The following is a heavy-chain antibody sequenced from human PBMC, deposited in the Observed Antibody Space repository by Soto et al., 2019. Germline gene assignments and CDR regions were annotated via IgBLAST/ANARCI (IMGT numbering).Heavy chain of an antibody. D-gene: IGHD2-15*01. J-gene: IGHJ6*02. CDR2: ISSDGSAK. Sequence: PGGSLRLSCGVSGFILSRYTMHWVRQAPGKGLEWVALISSDGSAKYYADSVKGRFTVSRDDSFYLQMTSLRGEDTAVYYCARDGYCSGGSCLDGMDVWAQGPRSPSP. CDR3: ARDGYCSGGSCLDGMDV. CDR1: GFILSRYT. V-gene: IGHV3-30-3*01.